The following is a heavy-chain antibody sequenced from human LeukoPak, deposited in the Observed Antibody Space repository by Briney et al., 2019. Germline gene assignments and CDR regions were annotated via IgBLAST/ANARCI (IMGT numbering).Heavy chain of an antibody. V-gene: IGHV1-2*02. CDR3: AKIDTLGLYYFDY. CDR1: GYTITDYY. Sequence: ASVKVSCKASGYTITDYYIHWVRQAPGQGLESMGWINPNSGDTNFAQKFQGRVTMTRDTSITTAYMELIGLTSDDTAVYYCAKIDTLGLYYFDYWGQGTLVTVSS. J-gene: IGHJ4*02. D-gene: IGHD2-2*02. CDR2: INPNSGDT.